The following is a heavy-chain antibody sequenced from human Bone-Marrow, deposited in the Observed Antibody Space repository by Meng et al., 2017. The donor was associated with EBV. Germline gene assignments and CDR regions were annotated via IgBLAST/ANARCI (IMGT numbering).Heavy chain of an antibody. J-gene: IGHJ4*02. Sequence: QGKRQESGPGLGKPSGTLSLTCAVSGGSISSSNWWSWVRQPPGKGLEWIGEIYHSGSTNYNPSLKSRVTISVDKSKNQFSLKLSSVTAADTAVYYCASLAAAGPPFDYWGQGTLVTVSS. D-gene: IGHD6-13*01. CDR3: ASLAAAGPPFDY. CDR2: IYHSGST. CDR1: GGSISSSNW. V-gene: IGHV4-4*02.